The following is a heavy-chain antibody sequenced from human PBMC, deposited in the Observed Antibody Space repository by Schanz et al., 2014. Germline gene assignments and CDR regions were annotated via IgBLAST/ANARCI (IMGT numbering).Heavy chain of an antibody. D-gene: IGHD2-2*01. CDR3: ARDRRRYCSTASCLHDNWFDP. Sequence: QVQLVQSGAEVKKPGASVKVSCKASGYTFTSYSIHWVRQAPGQGLEWMGWIDVGNGNMKYSQKFQGRVTITRDTSTGTAYMELRSLRSDDTAVYYCARDRRRYCSTASCLHDNWFDPWGQGTLVIVSS. CDR2: IDVGNGNM. CDR1: GYTFTSYS. J-gene: IGHJ5*02. V-gene: IGHV1-3*01.